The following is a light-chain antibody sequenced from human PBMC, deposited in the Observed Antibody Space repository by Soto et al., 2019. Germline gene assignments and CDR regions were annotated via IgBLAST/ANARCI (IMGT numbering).Light chain of an antibody. CDR3: HQYGSSPPT. CDR2: DAS. V-gene: IGKV3-11*01. CDR1: RSVSSY. J-gene: IGKJ1*01. Sequence: EVVLTHSPATLSLSPGERATLSTRASRSVSSYLAWYQQKPGQAPRLVIYDASNRATGSPARCSGSGSGTDFTLTISSLEPEDFAVYCCHQYGSSPPTFGQGTKVDIK.